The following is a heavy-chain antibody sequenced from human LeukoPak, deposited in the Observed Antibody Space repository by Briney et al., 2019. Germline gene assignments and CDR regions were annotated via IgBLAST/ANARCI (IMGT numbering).Heavy chain of an antibody. D-gene: IGHD6-13*01. CDR2: ISGSGGST. Sequence: GGSLRLSCAASGFTFSSYAMSWVRQAPGKGLEWVSAISGSGGSTYYADSVKGRFTIPRDNSKNTLYLQMNSLRAEDTAVYYCAKKGARYSSSWYYFDYWGQGTLVTVSS. J-gene: IGHJ4*02. CDR1: GFTFSSYA. V-gene: IGHV3-23*01. CDR3: AKKGARYSSSWYYFDY.